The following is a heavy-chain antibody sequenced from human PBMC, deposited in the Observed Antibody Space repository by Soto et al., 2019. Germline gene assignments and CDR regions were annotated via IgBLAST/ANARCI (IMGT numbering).Heavy chain of an antibody. Sequence: GGSLRLSCAASGFTFSSYAMSWVRQAPGKGLEWVSAISGSGGSTYYADSVKGRFTISRDNSKNTLYLQMNSLRAEDTAVYSCAKAFVVVVAAPPLDIWGQGTMVTVSS. V-gene: IGHV3-23*01. J-gene: IGHJ3*02. CDR1: GFTFSSYA. CDR3: AKAFVVVVAAPPLDI. D-gene: IGHD2-15*01. CDR2: ISGSGGST.